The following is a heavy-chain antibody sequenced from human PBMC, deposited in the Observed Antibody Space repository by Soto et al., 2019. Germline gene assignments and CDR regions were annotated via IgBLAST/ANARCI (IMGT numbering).Heavy chain of an antibody. CDR2: IYYSGST. V-gene: IGHV4-39*01. D-gene: IGHD5-18*01. CDR1: VGSISSSSYY. J-gene: IGHJ6*02. CDR3: ARTAMVTGNYYYYYGMDV. Sequence: SETLSLTCTVSVGSISSSSYYWGWIRQPPGKGLEWIGSIYYSGSTYYNPSLKSRVTISVDTSKNQFSLKLSSVTAADTAVYYCARTAMVTGNYYYYYGMDVWGQGTTVTVSS.